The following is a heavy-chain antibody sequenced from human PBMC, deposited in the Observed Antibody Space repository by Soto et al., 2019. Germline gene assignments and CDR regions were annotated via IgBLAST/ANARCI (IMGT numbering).Heavy chain of an antibody. Sequence: QVQLVQSGAEVKKPGSSVKVSCKASGGTFSSYAISWVRQAPGQGLEWMGGIIPIFGTADYAQKFQGRVTITADESTSXAYMELSSLRSEDTAVYYCALHYGSGSNYYYYGMDVWGQGTTVTVSS. D-gene: IGHD3-10*01. CDR1: GGTFSSYA. CDR2: IIPIFGTA. J-gene: IGHJ6*02. CDR3: ALHYGSGSNYYYYGMDV. V-gene: IGHV1-69*12.